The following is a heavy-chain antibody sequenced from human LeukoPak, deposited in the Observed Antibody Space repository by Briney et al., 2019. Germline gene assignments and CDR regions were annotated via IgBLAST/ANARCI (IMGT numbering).Heavy chain of an antibody. CDR1: GFTVSSNY. CDR3: ARVPYYDIFSWFDP. D-gene: IGHD3-9*01. J-gene: IGHJ5*02. Sequence: GGSLRLSCAASGFTVSSNYMSWVRQAPGKGLEWVSVIYSGGSTYYADSVKGRFTISRDNSKNTLYLQMNSLRAEDTAVYYCARVPYYDIFSWFDPWGQGTLVTVSS. V-gene: IGHV3-66*01. CDR2: IYSGGST.